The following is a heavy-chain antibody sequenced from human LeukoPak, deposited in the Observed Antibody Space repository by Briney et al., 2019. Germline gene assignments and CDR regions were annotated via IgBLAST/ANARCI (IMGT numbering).Heavy chain of an antibody. CDR3: ARDSGSYRYIWFDP. CDR2: IYYSGST. V-gene: IGHV4-31*03. CDR1: GGSISSGGYY. Sequence: SETLSLTCTVSGGSISSGGYYWSWIRQHPGKGLEWIGYIYYSGSTYYNPSLKSRVTVSVDTSKNQFSLKLSSVTAADTAVYYCARDSGSYRYIWFDPWGQGTLVTVSS. D-gene: IGHD1-26*01. J-gene: IGHJ5*02.